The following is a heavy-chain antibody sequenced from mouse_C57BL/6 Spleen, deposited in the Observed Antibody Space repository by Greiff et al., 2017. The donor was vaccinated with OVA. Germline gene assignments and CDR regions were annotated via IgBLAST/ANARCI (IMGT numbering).Heavy chain of an antibody. J-gene: IGHJ1*03. CDR3: ARNYGSSDWYFDV. CDR2: ISSGSSTI. V-gene: IGHV5-17*01. CDR1: GFTFSDYG. D-gene: IGHD1-1*01. Sequence: EVKLMESGGGLVKPGGSLKLSCAASGFTFSDYGMHWVRQAPEKGLEWVAYISSGSSTIYYADTVKGRFTISRDNAKTTLFLQMTSLRSEDTAMYYCARNYGSSDWYFDVWGTGTTVTVSS.